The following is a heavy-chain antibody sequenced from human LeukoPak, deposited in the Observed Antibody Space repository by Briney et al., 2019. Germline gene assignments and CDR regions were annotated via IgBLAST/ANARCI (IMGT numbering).Heavy chain of an antibody. Sequence: PGGSLRLSCAASGFTFSSYSMNWVRQAPGKGLEWVSSISSSSYIYYADSVKGRFTISRDNAKNSLYLQMNSLRTEDTAVYYCAKNRDSSDYPRDFDFWGQGTLVTVSS. CDR1: GFTFSSYS. V-gene: IGHV3-21*01. CDR2: ISSSSYI. D-gene: IGHD3-22*01. CDR3: AKNRDSSDYPRDFDF. J-gene: IGHJ4*02.